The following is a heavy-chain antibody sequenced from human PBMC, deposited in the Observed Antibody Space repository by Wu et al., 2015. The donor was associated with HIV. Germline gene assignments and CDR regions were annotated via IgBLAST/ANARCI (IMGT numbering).Heavy chain of an antibody. D-gene: IGHD3-10*01. CDR3: AREITHVSGSYYNVGPYFDY. CDR1: GYTFIGYD. CDR2: ISAYNGNT. V-gene: IGHV1-18*01. J-gene: IGHJ4*02. Sequence: QVQLVQSGPELRKPGASVKVSCTASGYTFIGYDVHWVRQAPGQGLEWMGWISAYNGNTDYAQKLQGRVTMTTDTSTSTAYMELSSLRSEDTAVYYCAREITHVSGSYYNVGPYFDYWGQGTLVTVSS.